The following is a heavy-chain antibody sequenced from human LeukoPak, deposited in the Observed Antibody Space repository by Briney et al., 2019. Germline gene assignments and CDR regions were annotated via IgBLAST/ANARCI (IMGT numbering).Heavy chain of an antibody. CDR3: ARVGGQLLSISNFDY. CDR1: GYSISSGYY. D-gene: IGHD2-2*01. Sequence: SETLSLTCTVSGYSISSGYYWGWIRPPPGKGLEWIGSIYHSGSTYYNPSLKSRVTISVDTSKNQFSLKLSSVTAADTAVYYCARVGGQLLSISNFDYWGQGTLVTVSS. J-gene: IGHJ4*02. V-gene: IGHV4-38-2*02. CDR2: IYHSGST.